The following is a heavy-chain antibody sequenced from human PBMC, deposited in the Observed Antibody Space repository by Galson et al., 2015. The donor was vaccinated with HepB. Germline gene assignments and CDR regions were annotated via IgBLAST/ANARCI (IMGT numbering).Heavy chain of an antibody. CDR2: INHSGST. CDR3: ARGRVVTAPLRPFQH. CDR1: GGSFSDSY. Sequence: SETLSLTCAVYGGSFSDSYWSWIRQPPGKGLEWIGEINHSGSTNYYPSLKSRVTISVDTSKNQFSLKLSSVTAADTAVYYCARGRVVTAPLRPFQHWGQGTLVTVSS. V-gene: IGHV4-34*01. J-gene: IGHJ1*01. D-gene: IGHD2-21*02.